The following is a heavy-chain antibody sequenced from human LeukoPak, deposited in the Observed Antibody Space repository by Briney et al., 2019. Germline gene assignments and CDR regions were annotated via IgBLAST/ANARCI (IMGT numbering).Heavy chain of an antibody. CDR2: ISWNSGSI. V-gene: IGHV3-9*01. CDR3: ARDRITMIVVAKDAFDI. Sequence: GGSLRLSCAASGFTFDDYAMHWVRQAPGKGLEWVSGISWNSGSIGYADSVKGRFTISRDNAKNSLYLQMNSLRAEDTAVYYCARDRITMIVVAKDAFDIWGQGTMVTVSS. D-gene: IGHD3-22*01. CDR1: GFTFDDYA. J-gene: IGHJ3*02.